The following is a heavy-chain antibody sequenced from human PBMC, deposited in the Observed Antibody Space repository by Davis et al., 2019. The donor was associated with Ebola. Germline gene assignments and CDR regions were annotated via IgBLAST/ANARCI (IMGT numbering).Heavy chain of an antibody. J-gene: IGHJ4*02. Sequence: GESLKISCAASGFTFSSHWMHWVRQAPGKGLEWVSVFYSGGSTYYADSVKGRFTISRDNSKNTLYLQMNSLRAEDTAVYYCARDKRYTFDYWGQGTLVTVSS. D-gene: IGHD1-1*01. V-gene: IGHV3-66*01. CDR1: GFTFSSHW. CDR3: ARDKRYTFDY. CDR2: FYSGGST.